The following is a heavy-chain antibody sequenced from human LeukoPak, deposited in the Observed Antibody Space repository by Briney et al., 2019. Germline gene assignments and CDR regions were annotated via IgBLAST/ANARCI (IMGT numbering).Heavy chain of an antibody. CDR1: GGSISSSSYY. V-gene: IGHV4-39*07. D-gene: IGHD4-17*01. J-gene: IGHJ5*02. CDR3: ARRGSFWVTTSVFGTPDWFDP. CDR2: IYHSGST. Sequence: SETLSLTCTVSGGSISSSSYYWGWIRQPPGKGLEWIGTIYHSGSTYYNPSLKSRVTISVDTSKNQFSLKLNSVTAADTAVYYCARRGSFWVTTSVFGTPDWFDPWGQGTLVTVSS.